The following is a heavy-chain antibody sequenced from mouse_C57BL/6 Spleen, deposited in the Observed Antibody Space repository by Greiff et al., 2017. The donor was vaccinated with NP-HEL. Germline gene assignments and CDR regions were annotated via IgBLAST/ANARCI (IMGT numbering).Heavy chain of an antibody. V-gene: IGHV1-80*01. CDR2: IYPGDGDT. D-gene: IGHD2-2*01. CDR3: ARSPSGYDLAY. Sequence: QVQLKQSGAELVKPGASVKISCKASGYAFSSYWMNWVKQRPGKGLEWIGQIYPGDGDTNYNGKFKGKATLTADKSSSTAYMQLSSLTSEDSAVYFCARSPSGYDLAYGGQGTLVTVSA. CDR1: GYAFSSYW. J-gene: IGHJ3*01.